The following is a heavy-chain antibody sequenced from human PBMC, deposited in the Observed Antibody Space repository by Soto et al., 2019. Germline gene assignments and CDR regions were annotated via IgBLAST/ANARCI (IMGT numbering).Heavy chain of an antibody. CDR3: ARVYPGSGWPYHYYGMDV. CDR2: LKQDGSEK. D-gene: IGHD6-19*01. V-gene: IGHV3-7*01. CDR1: GFTFSSYW. Sequence: EVQLVESGGGLVQPGGSLSLSCVASGFTFSSYWMSWVRQAPGKGLEWVANLKQDGSEKYYVDSVKDRFTISRDNAKNSLYLQMNSLRAEDSAVYYCARVYPGSGWPYHYYGMDVWGQGTTVTVSS. J-gene: IGHJ6*02.